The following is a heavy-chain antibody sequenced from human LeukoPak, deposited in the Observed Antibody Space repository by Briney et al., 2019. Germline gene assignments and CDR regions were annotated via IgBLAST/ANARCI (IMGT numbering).Heavy chain of an antibody. CDR3: ARDAKYYYGSRTYFFFEY. V-gene: IGHV4-38-2*02. CDR2: IYHSGRT. J-gene: IGHJ4*02. Sequence: SETLSLTCTVSGYSISSGYYWGWIRQPPGKGLEWIGSIYHSGRTFYNPSLKSRVTISIDTSKNQFSLKLSSVTAADTAVYYCARDAKYYYGSRTYFFFEYWGQGTLLTVSS. CDR1: GYSISSGYY. D-gene: IGHD3-10*01.